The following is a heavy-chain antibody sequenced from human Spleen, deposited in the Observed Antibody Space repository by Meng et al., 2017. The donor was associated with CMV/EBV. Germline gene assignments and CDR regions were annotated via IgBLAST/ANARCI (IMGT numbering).Heavy chain of an antibody. D-gene: IGHD2-21*01. Sequence: LSCAASGLIVSSHYMSWVRQAPGKGLEWVSVIYGGGTTNYADSVKGRFTISRDNSKNTLYLQMNSLRAEDTAVYYCARATHIPHWFDPWGQGTLVTVSS. J-gene: IGHJ5*02. CDR3: ARATHIPHWFDP. CDR1: GLIVSSHY. V-gene: IGHV3-53*01. CDR2: IYGGGTT.